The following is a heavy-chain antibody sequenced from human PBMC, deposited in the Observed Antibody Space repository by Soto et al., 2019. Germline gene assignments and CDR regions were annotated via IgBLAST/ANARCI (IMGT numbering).Heavy chain of an antibody. D-gene: IGHD6-25*01. J-gene: IGHJ5*02. CDR2: IYFTGNA. CDR3: AGQTFTIAAASYGRSNWFDP. Sequence: SETLSLTCIVSGGSITRSSYFWGWVRQPPGKGLEWIGTIYFTGNAYYTPSLKSRLTMSIDTSKSEFSLRLNSVTAADTAVYYCAGQTFTIAAASYGRSNWFDPWGPGTLVTVSS. CDR1: GGSITRSSYF. V-gene: IGHV4-39*01.